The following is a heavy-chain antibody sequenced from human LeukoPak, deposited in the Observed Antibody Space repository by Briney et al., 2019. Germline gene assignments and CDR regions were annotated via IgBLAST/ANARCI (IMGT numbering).Heavy chain of an antibody. CDR1: GGTFSSYA. CDR2: IIPIFGTA. V-gene: IGHV1-69*05. D-gene: IGHD4-23*01. J-gene: IGHJ2*01. Sequence: ASVRVSCKASGGTFSSYAISWVRQAPGQGLEWMGRIIPIFGTANYAQKFQGRVTITTDESTSTAYMELSSLRSEDTAVYYCARARVVSYGGNSYFDLWGRGTLVNVSS. CDR3: ARARVVSYGGNSYFDL.